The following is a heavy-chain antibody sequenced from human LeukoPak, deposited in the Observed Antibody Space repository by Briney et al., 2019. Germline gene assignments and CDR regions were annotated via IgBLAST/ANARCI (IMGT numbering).Heavy chain of an antibody. D-gene: IGHD3-22*01. CDR1: GGTFSSYA. CDR2: IIPIFGTA. J-gene: IGHJ4*02. Sequence: ASVKVSCKASGGTFSSYAISWVRQAPGQGLEWMGGIIPIFGTANYAQKFQGRVTITADESTSTAYMELSSLRSEDTAVYYCARGHPRYYYDSSGWTYWGQGTLVTVSS. CDR3: ARGHPRYYYDSSGWTY. V-gene: IGHV1-69*13.